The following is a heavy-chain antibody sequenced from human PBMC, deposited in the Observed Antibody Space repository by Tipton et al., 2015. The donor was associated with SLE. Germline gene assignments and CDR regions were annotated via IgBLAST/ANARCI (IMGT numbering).Heavy chain of an antibody. CDR1: GFSIRNYG. CDR3: ARGATIFGVVTYYYYYYMDV. J-gene: IGHJ6*03. V-gene: IGHV3-33*08. D-gene: IGHD3-3*01. CDR2: IWFDGTKQ. Sequence: SLRLSCAASGFSIRNYGMHWVRQAPGKGLEWVALIWFDGTKQFYADSVRGRFTISRDSSKNTLYLQMSSLRVEDTAVYYCARGATIFGVVTYYYYYYMDVWGKGTTVTVSS.